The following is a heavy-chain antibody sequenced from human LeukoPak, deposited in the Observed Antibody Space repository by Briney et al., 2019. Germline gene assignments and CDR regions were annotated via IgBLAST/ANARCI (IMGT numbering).Heavy chain of an antibody. Sequence: GGSLRLSCAASGFTFSSYGMHWVRQAPGKGLEWVAFIRYDGSNKYYADSVKGRFTISRDHSRNTLYLQMNSLRAEDTAIYYCAKDIYCGGDCYIRAGDSWGQGTLVTVSS. V-gene: IGHV3-30*02. CDR2: IRYDGSNK. CDR1: GFTFSSYG. J-gene: IGHJ4*02. D-gene: IGHD2-21*02. CDR3: AKDIYCGGDCYIRAGDS.